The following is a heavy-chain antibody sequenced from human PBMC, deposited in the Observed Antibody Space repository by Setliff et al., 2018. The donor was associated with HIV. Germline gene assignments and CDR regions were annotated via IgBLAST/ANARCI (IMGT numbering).Heavy chain of an antibody. D-gene: IGHD3-22*01. CDR2: IYHSGST. Sequence: SEILSLTCTVSGYSISSGYYWGWIRQPPGKGLEWIGHIYHSGSTSYNPSLKSRATISVDTSKNQFSLKLSSVTAADTAVYYCATVSGYYWQYFDYWGPGTLVTVSS. J-gene: IGHJ4*02. CDR1: GYSISSGYY. CDR3: ATVSGYYWQYFDY. V-gene: IGHV4-38-2*02.